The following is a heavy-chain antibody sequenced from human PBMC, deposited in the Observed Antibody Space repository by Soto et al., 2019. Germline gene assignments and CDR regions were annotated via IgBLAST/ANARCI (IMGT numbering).Heavy chain of an antibody. CDR3: ALVTYYYDSSGPLFDY. Sequence: QITLKESGPTLVKPAQTLTLTCTFSGFSLSTSGVGVGSIRQPPGKALEWLALIYWDDDKRYSPSLKSRLTITKDTSKNQVVLTMTNMDPVDTATYYCALVTYYYDSSGPLFDYWGQGTLVTVSS. CDR2: IYWDDDK. J-gene: IGHJ4*02. V-gene: IGHV2-5*02. CDR1: GFSLSTSGVG. D-gene: IGHD3-22*01.